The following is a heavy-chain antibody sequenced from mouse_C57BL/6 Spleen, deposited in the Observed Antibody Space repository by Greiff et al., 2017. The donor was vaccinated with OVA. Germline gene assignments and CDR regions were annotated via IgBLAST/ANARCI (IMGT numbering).Heavy chain of an antibody. V-gene: IGHV8-8*01. Sequence: QVQLKESGPGILQPSQTLSLTCSFSGFSLSTFGMGVGWIRQPSGKGLEWLAHIWWDDDKYYNPALKSRLTISKDTSKNQVFLKIANVDTADTATYYCARFLSYYYGSSGYYLDYWGQGTTLTVSS. CDR1: GFSLSTFGMG. J-gene: IGHJ2*01. CDR2: IWWDDDK. D-gene: IGHD1-1*01. CDR3: ARFLSYYYGSSGYYLDY.